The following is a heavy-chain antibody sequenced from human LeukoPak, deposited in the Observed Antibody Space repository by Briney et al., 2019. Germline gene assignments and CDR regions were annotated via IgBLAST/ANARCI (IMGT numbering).Heavy chain of an antibody. CDR3: AKDGGLSNYFDY. V-gene: IGHV3-23*01. J-gene: IGHJ4*02. D-gene: IGHD3-3*01. Sequence: PGGSLRLSCAASGFTFSSYGMSWVRQAPGKGLEWVSGISRSGGSTYYADSVKGRFTISRDNSKNTVYLQIDSLRAEDTALYYCAKDGGLSNYFDYWGQGTLVTVSS. CDR2: ISRSGGST. CDR1: GFTFSSYG.